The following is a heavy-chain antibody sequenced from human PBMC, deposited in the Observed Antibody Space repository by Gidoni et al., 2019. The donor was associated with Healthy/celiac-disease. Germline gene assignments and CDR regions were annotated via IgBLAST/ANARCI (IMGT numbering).Heavy chain of an antibody. J-gene: IGHJ4*02. D-gene: IGHD6-19*01. Sequence: QVQLVQSGAEVKKPGASVKVSCKASGYTFTSYAMHWVRQAPGQRLEWMGWINAGNGNTKYSQKFQGRVTITRDTSASTAYMELSSLRSEDTAVYYCARVDSSGWYCFDYWGQGTLVTVSS. CDR3: ARVDSSGWYCFDY. CDR1: GYTFTSYA. CDR2: INAGNGNT. V-gene: IGHV1-3*01.